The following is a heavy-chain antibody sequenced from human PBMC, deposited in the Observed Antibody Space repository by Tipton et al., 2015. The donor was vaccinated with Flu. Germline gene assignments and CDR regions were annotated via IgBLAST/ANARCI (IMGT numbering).Heavy chain of an antibody. V-gene: IGHV3-30-3*01. Sequence: SLRLSCAASGFTFSTHSMHWIRQAPGKGLEWVALMPYDGSRDYYADSVKGRFNISRDNSKNTLYLQMNSLRAEDTAIYYCAKVIPEIVSGLDYWGQGTLATVSS. CDR3: AKVIPEIVSGLDY. J-gene: IGHJ4*02. D-gene: IGHD5/OR15-5a*01. CDR1: GFTFSTHS. CDR2: MPYDGSRD.